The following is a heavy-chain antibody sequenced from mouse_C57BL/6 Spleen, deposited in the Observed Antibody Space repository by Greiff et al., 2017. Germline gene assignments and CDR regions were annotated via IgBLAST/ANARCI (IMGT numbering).Heavy chain of an antibody. J-gene: IGHJ1*03. CDR2: INPGSGGT. D-gene: IGHD1-1*01. V-gene: IGHV1-54*01. CDR1: GYAFTNYL. Sequence: QVQLQQSGAELVRPGTSVKVSCKASGYAFTNYLIEWVKQRPGQGLEWIGVINPGSGGTNYNEKFKGKATLTADKSSSTAYMQLSSLTSEDSAVYFCARGDFITTVPWYFDVWGTGTTVTVSS. CDR3: ARGDFITTVPWYFDV.